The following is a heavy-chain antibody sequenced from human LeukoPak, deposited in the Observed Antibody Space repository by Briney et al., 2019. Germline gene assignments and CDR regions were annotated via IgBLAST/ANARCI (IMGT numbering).Heavy chain of an antibody. CDR2: ISYDGSNK. D-gene: IGHD2-2*01. CDR1: GFTFSSYA. V-gene: IGHV3-30*01. Sequence: GRSLRLSCAASGFTFSSYAMHWVRQAPGKGLEWVAVISYDGSNKYYADSVKGRFTISRDNSKNTLYLQMNSLRAEDTAVYYCARAAAPYQLPLDNWGQGTLVTVSS. CDR3: ARAAAPYQLPLDN. J-gene: IGHJ4*02.